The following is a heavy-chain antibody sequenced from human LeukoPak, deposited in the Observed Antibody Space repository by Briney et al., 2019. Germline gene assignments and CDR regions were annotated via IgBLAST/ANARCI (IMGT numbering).Heavy chain of an antibody. CDR2: ISYDGSNK. CDR1: GFTFSSYA. D-gene: IGHD3-22*01. Sequence: GGSLRLSCAASGFTFSSYAMHWVRQAPGKGLEWVAVISYDGSNKYYADSVKGRFTISRDNSKNTLYLQMNSLRAEDTAVYYCARGPSLYDSSGYHPWHSDYWGQGTLVTVSS. V-gene: IGHV3-30-3*01. CDR3: ARGPSLYDSSGYHPWHSDY. J-gene: IGHJ4*02.